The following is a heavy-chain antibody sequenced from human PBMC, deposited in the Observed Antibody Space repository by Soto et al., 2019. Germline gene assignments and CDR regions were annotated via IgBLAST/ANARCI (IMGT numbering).Heavy chain of an antibody. Sequence: QVQLVQSGAEVKKPGASVKVSCKASGYTFTSYGISWVRQAPGQGLEWMGWISAYNGNTNYAQKFQGRVTMTRDNSIRTAFMELSSLRSEDTAVYYCARANGDFDYWGQGTLVTVSS. D-gene: IGHD4-17*01. V-gene: IGHV1-18*01. CDR1: GYTFTSYG. CDR3: ARANGDFDY. CDR2: ISAYNGNT. J-gene: IGHJ4*02.